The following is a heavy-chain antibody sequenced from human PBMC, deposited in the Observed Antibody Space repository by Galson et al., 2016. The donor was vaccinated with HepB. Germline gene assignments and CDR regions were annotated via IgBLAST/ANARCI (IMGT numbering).Heavy chain of an antibody. V-gene: IGHV3-74*01. CDR1: GFAFGTYG. CDR2: IGTDGRS. J-gene: IGHJ4*02. CDR3: ARDRDARPYDY. Sequence: SLRLSCAASGFAFGTYGMHWVRQTPGKGLEWVSRIGTDGRSNYADSVKGRFTISRDNSKNTLYLQMNSLRAEDTAIYDCARDRDARPYDYWGQGTLVIVSS. D-gene: IGHD5-24*01.